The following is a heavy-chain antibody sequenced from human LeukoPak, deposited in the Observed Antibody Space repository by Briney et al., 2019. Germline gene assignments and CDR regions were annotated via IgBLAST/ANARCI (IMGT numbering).Heavy chain of an antibody. CDR2: INHSGST. Sequence: SETLSLTCAVYGGSFSGYYWSWIRQPPGKGLEWIGEINHSGSTNYNPSLKSRVTTSVDTSKNQFSLKLSSVSAADTAVYYCARGSLYDFWSGYYIDYWGQGTLVTVSS. V-gene: IGHV4-34*01. D-gene: IGHD3-3*01. J-gene: IGHJ4*02. CDR1: GGSFSGYY. CDR3: ARGSLYDFWSGYYIDY.